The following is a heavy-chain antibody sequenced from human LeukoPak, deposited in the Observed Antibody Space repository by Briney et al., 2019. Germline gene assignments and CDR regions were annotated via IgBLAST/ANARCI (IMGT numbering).Heavy chain of an antibody. Sequence: ASVKVSCKASGYTFTGYYMHWVRQAPGQGLEWMGWISAYNGNTNYAQKLQGRVTMTTDTSTSTAYMELRSLRSDDTAVYYCASSERPGSLQNYWGQGTLVTVSS. CDR3: ASSERPGSLQNY. J-gene: IGHJ4*02. CDR1: GYTFTGYY. CDR2: ISAYNGNT. V-gene: IGHV1-18*04. D-gene: IGHD1-26*01.